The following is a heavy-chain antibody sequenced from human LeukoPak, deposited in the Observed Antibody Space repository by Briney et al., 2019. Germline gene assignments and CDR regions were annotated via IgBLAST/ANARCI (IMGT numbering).Heavy chain of an antibody. J-gene: IGHJ3*02. CDR1: GFPFSAYE. Sequence: PGGSLRLSCAASGFPFSAYEMNWVRQAPGKGLEWVSYISVSGDTIYYADSVKGRYTISRDNAKNTLYLLMNSLRAEDTAVYYCARAGAYYSSSTFYDAFDIWGQGTMVTVSS. CDR3: ARAGAYYSSSTFYDAFDI. V-gene: IGHV3-48*03. CDR2: ISVSGDTI. D-gene: IGHD6-6*01.